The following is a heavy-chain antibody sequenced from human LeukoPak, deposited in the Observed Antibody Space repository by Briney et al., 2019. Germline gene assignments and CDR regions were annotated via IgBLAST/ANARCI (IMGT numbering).Heavy chain of an antibody. Sequence: SETLSLTGAVYGGSFSGYYWSWIRQPPGKGLEWIGEINHSGSTNYNPSLKSRVTISVDTSKNQFSLKLSSVTAADTAVYYCADGGATSYFDYWGQGTLVTVSS. V-gene: IGHV4-34*01. CDR2: INHSGST. CDR3: ADGGATSYFDY. J-gene: IGHJ4*02. CDR1: GGSFSGYY. D-gene: IGHD1-26*01.